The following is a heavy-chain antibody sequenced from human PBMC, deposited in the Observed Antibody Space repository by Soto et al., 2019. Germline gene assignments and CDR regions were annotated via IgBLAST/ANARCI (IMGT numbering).Heavy chain of an antibody. CDR3: AHSAVLCSGGTCYSSPFDS. D-gene: IGHD2-15*01. V-gene: IGHV2-5*02. Sequence: QITLKESGPTLVKPTQTLTLTCTFSGFSFNTTGVGVGWIRQPPGKALEWLAIIYWDDDKRYSPSLKSRLTITHDTSKNQVVLTVTNMDPVDTATYSCAHSAVLCSGGTCYSSPFDSWGQGTLVTVSS. J-gene: IGHJ4*02. CDR2: IYWDDDK. CDR1: GFSFNTTGVG.